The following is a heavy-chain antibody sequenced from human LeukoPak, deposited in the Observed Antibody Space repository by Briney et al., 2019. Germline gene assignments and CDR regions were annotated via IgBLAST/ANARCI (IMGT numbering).Heavy chain of an antibody. CDR2: IIPILGIA. CDR3: ATPEGNSGWYNRVGLDY. Sequence: SVKVSCKASGGAFSSYTISWVRQAPGQGLEWMGRIIPILGIANYAQKFQGRVTITADKSTSTAYMELSSLRSEDTAVYYCATPEGNSGWYNRVGLDYWGQGTLVTVSS. CDR1: GGAFSSYT. J-gene: IGHJ4*02. D-gene: IGHD6-19*01. V-gene: IGHV1-69*02.